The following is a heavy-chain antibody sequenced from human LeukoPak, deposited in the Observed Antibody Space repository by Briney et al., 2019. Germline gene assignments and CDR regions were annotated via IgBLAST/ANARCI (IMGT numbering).Heavy chain of an antibody. Sequence: GASVKVSCKASGYTFTGYYMHWVRQAPGQGLEWMGWINPKSGGTNYAQKFQGRVTMTRHTSIHTAYMELSRLRSDDTAVYYCARLTGLDAFDIWGQGTMVTVSS. D-gene: IGHD3-10*01. CDR1: GYTFTGYY. CDR3: ARLTGLDAFDI. V-gene: IGHV1-2*02. CDR2: INPKSGGT. J-gene: IGHJ3*02.